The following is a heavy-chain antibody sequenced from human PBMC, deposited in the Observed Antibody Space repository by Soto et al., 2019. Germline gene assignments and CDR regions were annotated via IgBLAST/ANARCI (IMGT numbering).Heavy chain of an antibody. CDR3: ATSYSSGWYGAFDI. J-gene: IGHJ3*02. V-gene: IGHV1-18*01. CDR1: GYTFTSYG. CDR2: ISAYNGNT. Sequence: ASVKVSCKASGYTFTSYGISWVRQAPGQGLEWMGWISAYNGNTNYAQKLQGRVTMTTDTSTSTAYMELRSLRSDDTAVYYCATSYSSGWYGAFDIWGQGTTVTVSS. D-gene: IGHD6-19*01.